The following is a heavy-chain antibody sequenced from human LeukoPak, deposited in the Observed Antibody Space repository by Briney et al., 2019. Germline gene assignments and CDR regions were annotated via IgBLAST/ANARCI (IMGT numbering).Heavy chain of an antibody. CDR1: GGSISSYY. Sequence: SETLSLTCTVSGGSISSYYWSWIRQPAGKALEWIGRIYASGSTNYNPSLKSQVTMSVDTSKNQFSLKLSSVTAADTAVYYCARGVTNYYYYYMDVWGKGTTVTVSS. D-gene: IGHD4-17*01. CDR3: ARGVTNYYYYYMDV. J-gene: IGHJ6*03. V-gene: IGHV4-4*07. CDR2: IYASGST.